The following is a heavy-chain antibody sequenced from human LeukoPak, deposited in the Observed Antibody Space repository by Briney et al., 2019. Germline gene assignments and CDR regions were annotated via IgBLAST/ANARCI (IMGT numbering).Heavy chain of an antibody. CDR2: IYYSGST. CDR1: GGSISSGDYY. J-gene: IGHJ4*02. Sequence: SQTLSLTCTVSGGSISSGDYYWSWIRQPPGKGLEWIGYIYYSGSTYYNPSLKSRVTISVDTSKNQFSLKLSSVTAADTAVYYCASYYGCSYGSFDYWGQGTLVTVSS. D-gene: IGHD5-18*01. CDR3: ASYYGCSYGSFDY. V-gene: IGHV4-30-4*08.